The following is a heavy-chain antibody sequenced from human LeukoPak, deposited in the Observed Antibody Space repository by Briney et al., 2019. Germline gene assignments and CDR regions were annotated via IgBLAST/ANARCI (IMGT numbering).Heavy chain of an antibody. J-gene: IGHJ6*02. Sequence: GGSLRLSCAASGFTVSSNYMSWVRQAPGKGLEWVSAISGSGGSTYYADSVKGRFTISRDNSKNTLYLQMNSLRAEDTAVYYCAKGWGYYYYGMDVWGQGTTVTVSS. D-gene: IGHD7-27*01. CDR2: ISGSGGST. CDR3: AKGWGYYYYGMDV. CDR1: GFTVSSNY. V-gene: IGHV3-23*01.